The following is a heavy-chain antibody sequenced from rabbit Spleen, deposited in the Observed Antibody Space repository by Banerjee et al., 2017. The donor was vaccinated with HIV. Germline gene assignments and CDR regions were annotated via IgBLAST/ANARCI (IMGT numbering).Heavy chain of an antibody. J-gene: IGHJ2*01. D-gene: IGHD4-1*01. V-gene: IGHV1S40*01. CDR2: MNIGSMIT. Sequence: QQLVESGGGLVKPGASLTLTCKASGFSFSSGHDMCWVRQAPGKGLEWIGCMNIGSMITYYASWVNGRFTISKTSSTTVTLQMNSLTAADTATYFCARDRGSGWGDAIDPWGPGTLVTVS. CDR1: GFSFSSGHD. CDR3: ARDRGSGWGDAIDP.